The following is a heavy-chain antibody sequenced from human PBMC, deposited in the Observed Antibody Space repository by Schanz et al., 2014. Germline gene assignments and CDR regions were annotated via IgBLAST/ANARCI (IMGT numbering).Heavy chain of an antibody. J-gene: IGHJ6*02. CDR1: GYNFTTYT. CDR3: ARGPSQGYSYGHNIGAYYYGMDV. CDR2: IIPILGIA. D-gene: IGHD5-18*01. V-gene: IGHV1-69*09. Sequence: QVQLVQSGSELTRPGASVKVSCKASGYNFTTYTMNWVRQAPGQGLEWMGRIIPILGIATYAQKFQGRLTITADKSTSTASMELSSLRSEDTAVYYCARGPSQGYSYGHNIGAYYYGMDVWGQGTTVTVSS.